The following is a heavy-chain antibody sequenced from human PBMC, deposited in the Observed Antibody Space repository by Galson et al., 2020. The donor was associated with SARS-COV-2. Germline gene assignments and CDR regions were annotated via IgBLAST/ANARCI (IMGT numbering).Heavy chain of an antibody. CDR1: GFTFDDYT. D-gene: IGHD6-19*01. V-gene: IGHV3-43*01. Sequence: GGSLRLSCAASGFTFDDYTMHWVRQAPGKGLEWVSLISWDGGSTYYADSVKGRFTISRDNSKNSLYLQMNSLRTEDTALYYCAKGLEAVAGTSPLGYWGQGTLVTVSS. CDR3: AKGLEAVAGTSPLGY. CDR2: ISWDGGST. J-gene: IGHJ4*02.